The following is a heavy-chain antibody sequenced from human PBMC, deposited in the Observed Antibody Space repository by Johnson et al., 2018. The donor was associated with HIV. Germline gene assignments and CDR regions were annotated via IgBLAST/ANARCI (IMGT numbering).Heavy chain of an antibody. D-gene: IGHD6-6*01. CDR1: GFTFSSYA. CDR2: ISYDGSNK. J-gene: IGHJ3*02. V-gene: IGHV3-30*04. CDR3: ANSYSSSSGNNDYAFDI. Sequence: QVQLVESGGGVVQPGRSLRLSCAASGFTFSSYAMHWVRQAPGKGLGWVAVISYDGSNKYYADSVKGRITISRDNSKNKLYLQMNSLRAEDTAVYYCANSYSSSSGNNDYAFDIWGQGTMVTVSS.